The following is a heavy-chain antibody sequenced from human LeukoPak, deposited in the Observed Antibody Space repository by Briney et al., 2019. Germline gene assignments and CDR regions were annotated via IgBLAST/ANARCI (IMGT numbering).Heavy chain of an antibody. CDR3: ARSPYGYNMYYFDY. Sequence: GGSLRLSCAASGFTFSSYAMSWVRQAPGKGLEWVSAISGSGGSTYYADSVKGRFTISRDNSKNTLYLQMNSLRAEDTAVYYCARSPYGYNMYYFDYWGQGTLVTVSS. V-gene: IGHV3-23*01. CDR1: GFTFSSYA. D-gene: IGHD5-24*01. CDR2: ISGSGGST. J-gene: IGHJ4*02.